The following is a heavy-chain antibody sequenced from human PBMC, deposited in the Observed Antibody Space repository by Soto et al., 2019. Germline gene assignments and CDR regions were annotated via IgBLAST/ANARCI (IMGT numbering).Heavy chain of an antibody. J-gene: IGHJ2*01. V-gene: IGHV3-30-3*02. CDR1: GFTFSSYA. CDR3: AKPGIAVAGGGYFDL. D-gene: IGHD6-19*01. Sequence: QVQLVESGGGVVQPGRSLRLSCAASGFTFSSYAMHWVRQAPGKGLEWVAVISYDGSNKYYADSVKGRFTISRDNSKNTLYLQMNSLRAEDTAVNYCAKPGIAVAGGGYFDLWGRGTLVTVSS. CDR2: ISYDGSNK.